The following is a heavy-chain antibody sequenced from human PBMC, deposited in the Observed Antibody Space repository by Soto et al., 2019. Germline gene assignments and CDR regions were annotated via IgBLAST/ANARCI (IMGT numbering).Heavy chain of an antibody. D-gene: IGHD4-17*01. CDR1: GYTFTSYG. V-gene: IGHV1-18*01. CDR3: ARDESGGMTTVTTVFDP. Sequence: QVQLVQSGAEVKKPGASVKVSCKASGYTFTSYGISWVRQAPGQGLEWMGWISAYNGNTNYAQKLQGRVTMTTDTSKSTAYMELRSLRSDDTAVYYCARDESGGMTTVTTVFDPWGQGTLVTVSS. J-gene: IGHJ5*02. CDR2: ISAYNGNT.